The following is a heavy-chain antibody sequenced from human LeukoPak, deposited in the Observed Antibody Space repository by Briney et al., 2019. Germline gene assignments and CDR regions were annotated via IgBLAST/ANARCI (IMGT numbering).Heavy chain of an antibody. J-gene: IGHJ4*02. V-gene: IGHV1-2*02. CDR3: ARGVFRGSCYNY. D-gene: IGHD2-15*01. CDR1: GYTFTGYY. Sequence: ASVKVSCKASGYTFTGYYMHWVRQAPGQGLEWMGWINPNGGGTNYAQKFQGRVTMTRDTSISTAYMELSRLRSDDTAVYYCARGVFRGSCYNYWGQGTLVTVSS. CDR2: INPNGGGT.